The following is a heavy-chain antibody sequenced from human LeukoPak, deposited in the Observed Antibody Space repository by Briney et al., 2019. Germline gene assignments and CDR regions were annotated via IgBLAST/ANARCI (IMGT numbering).Heavy chain of an antibody. J-gene: IGHJ6*03. V-gene: IGHV1-18*01. Sequence: EASVKVSCKASGYTFTSYGISWVRQAPGQGLEWMGWISAYNGNTNYAQKLQGRVTMTTDTSTSTAYMELRSLRSDDTAVYYCARYRSTVTYYYGSGSYYKTYYYYYMDVWGKGTTVTISS. D-gene: IGHD3-10*01. CDR2: ISAYNGNT. CDR3: ARYRSTVTYYYGSGSYYKTYYYYYMDV. CDR1: GYTFTSYG.